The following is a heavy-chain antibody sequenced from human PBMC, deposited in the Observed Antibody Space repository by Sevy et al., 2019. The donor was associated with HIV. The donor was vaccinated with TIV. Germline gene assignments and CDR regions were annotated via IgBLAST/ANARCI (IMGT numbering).Heavy chain of an antibody. J-gene: IGHJ4*02. CDR3: ARVGGDTAMVTQSLDY. D-gene: IGHD5-18*01. Sequence: SETLSLTCTVSGGSISSGGYYWSWIRQHPGKGLEWIGYIYYSGSTYYNPSLKSRVTISVDTSKNQLSLKLSSVTAADTAVYYCARVGGDTAMVTQSLDYWGQGTLVTVSS. CDR1: GGSISSGGYY. CDR2: IYYSGST. V-gene: IGHV4-31*03.